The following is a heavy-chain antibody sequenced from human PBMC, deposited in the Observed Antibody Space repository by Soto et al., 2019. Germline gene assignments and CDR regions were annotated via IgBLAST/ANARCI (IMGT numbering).Heavy chain of an antibody. CDR2: IDGSGTTK. Sequence: VQLLESGGGLVQPGGSLRLSCGVSGFTFNDFEMNWVRQAPGKGLEWLAYIDGSGTTKKYADSVRGRFTISRDNPNNSLFLHMSSLSAADTAIYYCARGFGRFNYWGQGTLVSVSS. V-gene: IGHV3-48*03. D-gene: IGHD3-10*01. CDR1: GFTFNDFE. J-gene: IGHJ4*02. CDR3: ARGFGRFNY.